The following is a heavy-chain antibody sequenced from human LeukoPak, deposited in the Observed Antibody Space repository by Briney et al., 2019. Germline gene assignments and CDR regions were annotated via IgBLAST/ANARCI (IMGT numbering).Heavy chain of an antibody. V-gene: IGHV1-18*01. Sequence: ASVKVSCKASGYTFTSYGISWVRQAPGQGLEWMGWINAYNGNTNYAQRLQGRVTLTTDTSTSIAYMELRSLRSDDTAVHYCARDFVYYYDTSDYYYVRNGFEIWGQGTKVTVSS. CDR3: ARDFVYYYDTSDYYYVRNGFEI. CDR2: INAYNGNT. CDR1: GYTFTSYG. J-gene: IGHJ3*02. D-gene: IGHD3-22*01.